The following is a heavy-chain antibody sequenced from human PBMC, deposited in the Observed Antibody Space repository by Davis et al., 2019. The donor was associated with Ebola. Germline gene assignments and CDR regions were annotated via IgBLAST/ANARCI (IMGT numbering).Heavy chain of an antibody. D-gene: IGHD6-19*01. J-gene: IGHJ4*02. Sequence: SETLSLTCTDSGGSISSYYWSWIRQPPGKGLEWIGEINHSGSTNYNPSLKSRVTISVDTSKNQFSLKLSSVTAADTAVYYCARALYRYSSGWYLGYWGQGTLVTVSS. CDR3: ARALYRYSSGWYLGY. CDR1: GGSISSYY. V-gene: IGHV4-34*01. CDR2: INHSGST.